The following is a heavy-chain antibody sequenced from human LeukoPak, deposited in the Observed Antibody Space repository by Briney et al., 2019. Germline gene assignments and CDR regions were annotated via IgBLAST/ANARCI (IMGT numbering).Heavy chain of an antibody. CDR3: ARDPDVITGDGGDY. D-gene: IGHD7-27*01. CDR1: GFTFSSYW. Sequence: GGSLRLSCAASGFTFSSYWMHWDRQAPGKGLEWVANIKQDGSEKYYVDSVKGRFTISRDNAKNSLYLQMNSLRAEDTAVYYCARDPDVITGDGGDYWGQGTLVTVSS. CDR2: IKQDGSEK. J-gene: IGHJ4*02. V-gene: IGHV3-7*01.